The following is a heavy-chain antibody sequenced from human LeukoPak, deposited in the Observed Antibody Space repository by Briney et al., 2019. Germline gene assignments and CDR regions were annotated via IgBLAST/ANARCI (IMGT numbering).Heavy chain of an antibody. V-gene: IGHV1-46*01. CDR2: INPSAGST. CDR3: ARDDRGPPRNEYYYYGMDV. Sequence: VSVKVSCKASGYTFTSYYMHWVRQAPGQGLEWMGIINPSAGSTNYAQKFQGRVTITADESTSTAYMELSSLRSEDTAVYYCARDDRGPPRNEYYYYGMDVWGQGTTVTVSS. CDR1: GYTFTSYY. D-gene: IGHD3-22*01. J-gene: IGHJ6*02.